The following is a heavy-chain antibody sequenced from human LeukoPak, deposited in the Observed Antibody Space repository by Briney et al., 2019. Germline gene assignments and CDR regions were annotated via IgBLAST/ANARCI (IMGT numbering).Heavy chain of an antibody. V-gene: IGHV4-59*01. CDR1: GGSISSYY. CDR2: IYYGGST. J-gene: IGHJ4*02. CDR3: ARSRAVAGRYYFDY. Sequence: SETLSLTCTVSGGSISSYYWSWIRQPPEKGREWIGYIYYGGSTNYNPSLKSRVTISVDTSKNQFSLKLSSVTAADTAVYYCARSRAVAGRYYFDYWGQGTLVTVSS. D-gene: IGHD6-13*01.